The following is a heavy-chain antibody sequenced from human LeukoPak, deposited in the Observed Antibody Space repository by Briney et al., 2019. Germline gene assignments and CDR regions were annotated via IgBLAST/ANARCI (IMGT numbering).Heavy chain of an antibody. D-gene: IGHD3-22*01. CDR2: ISYDGSNK. V-gene: IGHV3-30*01. CDR3: AREGGITMIVANFDY. J-gene: IGHJ4*02. CDR1: GFTFSSYA. Sequence: PGGSLRLSCAASGFTFSSYAMHWVRQAPGKGLEWVAVISYDGSNKYYADSVKGRFTISRDNSKNTLYLQMNSLRAEDTAVYYCAREGGITMIVANFDYWGQGTLATVSS.